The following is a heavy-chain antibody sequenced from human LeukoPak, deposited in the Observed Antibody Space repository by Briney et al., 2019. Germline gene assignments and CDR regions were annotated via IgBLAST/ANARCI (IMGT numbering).Heavy chain of an antibody. CDR2: ISGSGGST. Sequence: PGGSLRLSCAASGFPFSSYAMSWVRQAPGKGLEWVSAISGSGGSTYYADSVKGRFTISRDNSKNTLYLQMNSLRAEDTAVYYCAKGVWDSSWYWFDYWGQGTLVTVSS. CDR3: AKGVWDSSWYWFDY. J-gene: IGHJ4*02. D-gene: IGHD6-13*01. CDR1: GFPFSSYA. V-gene: IGHV3-23*01.